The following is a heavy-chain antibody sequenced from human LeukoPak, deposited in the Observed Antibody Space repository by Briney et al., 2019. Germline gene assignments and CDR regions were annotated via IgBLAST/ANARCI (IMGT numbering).Heavy chain of an antibody. J-gene: IGHJ4*02. D-gene: IGHD4-23*01. CDR1: GYTFTSYY. CDR3: ASLTDYGGNAYFDY. CDR2: INPNSGGT. V-gene: IGHV1-2*02. Sequence: ASVNVSCKASGYTFTSYYMHWVRQAPGQGLEGMGWINPNSGGTNYAQKFQGRVTMTRDTSISTAYMELSRLRSDDTAVYYCASLTDYGGNAYFDYWGQGTLVTVSS.